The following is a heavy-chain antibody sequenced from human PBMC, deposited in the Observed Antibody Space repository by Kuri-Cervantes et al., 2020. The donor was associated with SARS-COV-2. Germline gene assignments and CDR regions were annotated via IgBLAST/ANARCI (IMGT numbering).Heavy chain of an antibody. CDR3: AREVPYYCGGDCLGDY. V-gene: IGHV3-48*04. J-gene: IGHJ4*02. CDR1: CFTVSINY. D-gene: IGHD2-21*02. Sequence: ESLQLSCAASCFTVSINYMGWVRQAPGKGLGWVSGISWNSGSIGYADSVKGRFTISRDNAKNSLYLQMNSLRAEDTAVYYCAREVPYYCGGDCLGDYWGQGTLVTVAS. CDR2: ISWNSGSI.